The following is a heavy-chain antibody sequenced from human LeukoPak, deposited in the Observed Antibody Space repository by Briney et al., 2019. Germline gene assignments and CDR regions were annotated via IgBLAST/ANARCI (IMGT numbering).Heavy chain of an antibody. CDR3: ARGRNYYDSSRYYYEGDAFDI. Sequence: ASVKVSCKAPGYTFTSYDINWVRQATGQGLEWMGWMNPNSGNTGYAQKFQGRVTMTRNTSISTAYMELSSLRSEDTAVYYCARGRNYYDSSRYYYEGDAFDIWGQGTMVTVSS. CDR1: GYTFTSYD. J-gene: IGHJ3*02. D-gene: IGHD3-22*01. CDR2: MNPNSGNT. V-gene: IGHV1-8*01.